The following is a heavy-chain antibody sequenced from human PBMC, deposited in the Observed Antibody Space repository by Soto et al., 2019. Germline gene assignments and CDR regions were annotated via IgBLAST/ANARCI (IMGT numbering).Heavy chain of an antibody. D-gene: IGHD2-2*01. CDR3: AREVREGIVVVPADNGGWFDP. CDR1: GYTFTSYG. CDR2: ISAYNGNT. V-gene: IGHV1-18*01. Sequence: QVQLVQSGAEVKKPGASVKVSCKASGYTFTSYGISWVRQAPGQGLEWMGWISAYNGNTNYAQKLQGRVTMTTDTSTSTAYMELRSLRSDDTAVYYCAREVREGIVVVPADNGGWFDPWGQGTLVTVSS. J-gene: IGHJ5*02.